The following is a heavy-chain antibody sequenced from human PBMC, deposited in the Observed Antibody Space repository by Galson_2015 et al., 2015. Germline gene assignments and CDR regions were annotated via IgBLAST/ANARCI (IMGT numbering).Heavy chain of an antibody. CDR2: IYYSGST. CDR1: GGSISSSSYY. J-gene: IGHJ5*02. Sequence: ETLSLTCTVSGGSISSSSYYWGWIRQPPGKGLEWIWSIYYSGSTYYNPSLKSRVTISVDTSKNQFSLKLSSVTAADTAVYYCARHITSRRPLAWGGRGEWWFDPWGQGTLVTVSS. CDR3: ARHITSRRPLAWGGRGEWWFDP. V-gene: IGHV4-39*01. D-gene: IGHD3-10*01.